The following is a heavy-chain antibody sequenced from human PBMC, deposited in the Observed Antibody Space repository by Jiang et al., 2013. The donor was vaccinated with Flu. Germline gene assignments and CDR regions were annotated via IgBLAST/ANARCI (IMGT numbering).Heavy chain of an antibody. CDR3: ARGDSSGWYSDY. Sequence: GAEVKKPGSSVKVSCKASGGTFSSYAISWVRQAPGQGLEWMGRIIPILGIANYAQKFQGRVTITADKSTSTAYMELSSLRSEDTAVYYCARGDSSGWYSDYWGQGTLVTVSS. CDR2: IIPILGIA. D-gene: IGHD6-19*01. J-gene: IGHJ4*02. CDR1: GGTFSSYA. V-gene: IGHV1-69*04.